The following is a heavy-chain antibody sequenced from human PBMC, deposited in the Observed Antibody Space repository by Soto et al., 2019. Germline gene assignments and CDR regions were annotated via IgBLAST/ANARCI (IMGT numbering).Heavy chain of an antibody. V-gene: IGHV3-30*18. D-gene: IGHD3-22*01. J-gene: IGHJ4*02. Sequence: QVQLVESGGGVVQPGRSLRLSCAASGFTFSSYGMHWVRQAPGKAMELVAVIYNYRSNKYYADSVKARFTISRVNSKTTLYLQRNSRRAEDTAVSYCAKDRLTGYDDSSGRDYWGQGNMVAV. CDR1: GFTFSSYG. CDR3: AKDRLTGYDDSSGRDY. CDR2: IYNYRSNK.